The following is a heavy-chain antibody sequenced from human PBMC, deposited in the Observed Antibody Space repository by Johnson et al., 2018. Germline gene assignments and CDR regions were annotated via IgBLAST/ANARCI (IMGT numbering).Heavy chain of an antibody. CDR2: ISHVGTKE. Sequence: QVQLVQSGGGVVQPGRSLRLSCTASGFTFSDYGMHWVRQAPGKGLEWVAVISHVGTKEYYVDSVKGRFPISRDNAKSTVYLQMNSLRPEDAAVYYCANNDYGDYLEAFDIWGQGTMVTVSS. CDR1: GFTFSDYG. V-gene: IGHV3-30*18. CDR3: ANNDYGDYLEAFDI. D-gene: IGHD4-17*01. J-gene: IGHJ3*02.